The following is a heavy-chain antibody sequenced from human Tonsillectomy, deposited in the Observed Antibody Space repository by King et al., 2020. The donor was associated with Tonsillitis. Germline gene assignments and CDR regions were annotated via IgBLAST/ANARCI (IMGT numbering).Heavy chain of an antibody. Sequence: VQLVESGGGLVKPGGSLRLSCAASGFTFSSYSMNWVRQAPGKGLEWVSSISSSSSYIYYADSVKGRFTISRDNAKNSLYLQMNSLRAEDTAVYYCARRALGDSGPHFDWKDDAFDIWGQGTMVTVSS. J-gene: IGHJ3*02. CDR2: ISSSSSYI. V-gene: IGHV3-21*01. D-gene: IGHD3-9*01. CDR3: ARRALGDSGPHFDWKDDAFDI. CDR1: GFTFSSYS.